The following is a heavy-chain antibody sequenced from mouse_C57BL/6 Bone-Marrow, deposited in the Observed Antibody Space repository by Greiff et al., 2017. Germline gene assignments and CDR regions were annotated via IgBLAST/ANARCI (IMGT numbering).Heavy chain of an antibody. V-gene: IGHV1-42*01. CDR3: VPIYYDYGGGRDY. CDR2: INPSTGGT. CDR1: GYSFTGYY. D-gene: IGHD2-4*01. Sequence: EVQLQQSGPELVKPGASVKISCKASGYSFTGYYMNWVKQSPEKSLEWIGEINPSTGGTTYNQKFKAKATLTVDKSSSTAYMQLKSLTSEDSAVYYCVPIYYDYGGGRDYWGQGTSVTVSS. J-gene: IGHJ4*01.